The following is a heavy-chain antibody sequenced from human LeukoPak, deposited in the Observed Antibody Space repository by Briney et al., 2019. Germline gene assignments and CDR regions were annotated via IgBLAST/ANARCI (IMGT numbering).Heavy chain of an antibody. CDR2: ISGSGGIT. V-gene: IGHV3-23*01. J-gene: IGHJ5*02. CDR1: GFTFSAYA. D-gene: IGHD3-22*01. Sequence: GGSLRLSCAASGFTFSAYAISRVRQAPGKGLQWVSAISGSGGITYYADSVKGRFTISRGNSKNTLYLQMNSLRAEDTAVYYCAKHDPRRVVITNWFDPWGQGTLVTVSS. CDR3: AKHDPRRVVITNWFDP.